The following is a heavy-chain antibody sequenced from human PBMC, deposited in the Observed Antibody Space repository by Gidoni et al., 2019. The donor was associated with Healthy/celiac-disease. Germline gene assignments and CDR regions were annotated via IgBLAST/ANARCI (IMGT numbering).Heavy chain of an antibody. CDR1: GFTFDDYT. J-gene: IGHJ4*02. CDR2: ISWDGGST. V-gene: IGHV3-43*01. D-gene: IGHD4-17*01. CDR3: AKDQNGDYPYYFDY. Sequence: EVQLVESGGVVVQPGGSLRLSCAASGFTFDDYTMHWVRQAPGKGLEWVSLISWDGGSTYYADSVKGRFTISRDNSKNSLYLQMNSLRTEDTALYYCAKDQNGDYPYYFDYWGQGTLVTVSS.